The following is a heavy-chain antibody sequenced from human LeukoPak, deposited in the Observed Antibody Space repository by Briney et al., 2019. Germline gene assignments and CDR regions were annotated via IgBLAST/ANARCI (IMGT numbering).Heavy chain of an antibody. J-gene: IGHJ4*02. CDR3: AKDGWNDIPDY. CDR1: GFTFTSYG. Sequence: GGSLKLSCAASGFTFTSYGMSWVRQAPGKGLEWVSVISGSGGSTNYADSVKGRFTISRDNFKNTLYSQMNSLRAEDTAVYYCAKDGWNDIPDYWGQGTLVTVSS. V-gene: IGHV3-23*01. CDR2: ISGSGGST. D-gene: IGHD1-1*01.